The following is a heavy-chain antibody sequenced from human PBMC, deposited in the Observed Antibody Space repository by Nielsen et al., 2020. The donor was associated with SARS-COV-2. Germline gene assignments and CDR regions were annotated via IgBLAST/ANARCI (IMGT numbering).Heavy chain of an antibody. D-gene: IGHD4-11*01. V-gene: IGHV3-21*04. CDR2: ISSSSSYI. CDR3: ARDSDYRVNGMDV. CDR1: GFTFSSYS. J-gene: IGHJ6*02. Sequence: GGSLRLSCAASGFTFSSYSMNWVRQAPGKGLEWVSSISSSSSYIYYADSVKGRFTISRDNAKNSLYLQMSSLRAEDSAVYYCARDSDYRVNGMDVWGQGTTVTVSS.